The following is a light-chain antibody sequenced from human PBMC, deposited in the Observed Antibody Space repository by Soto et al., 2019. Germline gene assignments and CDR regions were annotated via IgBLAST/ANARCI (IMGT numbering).Light chain of an antibody. J-gene: IGKJ4*01. CDR3: QQYGSSPLT. Sequence: EIVLTQSPGTLSLSPGERATLSCRASQSVSSSYLAWYQQKPGQAPRLLIYGPSSRATGSPARFNGSGSGTDFPLPISRLEPEDFAVYYCQQYGSSPLTFGGGPKVQLQ. V-gene: IGKV3-20*01. CDR2: GPS. CDR1: QSVSSSY.